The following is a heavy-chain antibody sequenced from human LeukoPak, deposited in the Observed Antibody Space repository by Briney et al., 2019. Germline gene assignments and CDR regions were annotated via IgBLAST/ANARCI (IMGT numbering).Heavy chain of an antibody. V-gene: IGHV1-8*01. D-gene: IGHD2-15*01. CDR1: GYTFTSYD. CDR3: ARFLEYCSGGSCYYYGMDV. J-gene: IGHJ6*02. CDR2: MNPNSGNT. Sequence: ASVKVSCKASGYTFTSYDINWVRQATGQGLKWMGWMNPNSGNTGYAQKFQGRVTMTRNTSISTAYMELSSLRSEDTAVYYCARFLEYCSGGSCYYYGMDVWGQGTTVTVSS.